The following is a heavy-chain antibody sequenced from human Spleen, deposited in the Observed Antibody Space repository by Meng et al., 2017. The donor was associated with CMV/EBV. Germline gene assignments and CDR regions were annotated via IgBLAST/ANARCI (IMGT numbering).Heavy chain of an antibody. CDR3: ARDAGFSNWLDP. CDR2: ISPNNGVT. J-gene: IGHJ5*02. Sequence: RASGYNYRDYLIHWVRQAPGQGLEWMGWISPNNGVTKYAEKFQGRVTLTRDTSINTAYMELGGLRFNDTAVYYCARDAGFSNWLDPWGQGTLVTVSS. CDR1: GYNYRDYL. V-gene: IGHV1-2*02.